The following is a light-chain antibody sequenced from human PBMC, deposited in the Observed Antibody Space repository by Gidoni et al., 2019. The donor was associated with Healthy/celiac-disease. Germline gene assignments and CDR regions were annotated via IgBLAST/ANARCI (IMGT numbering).Light chain of an antibody. J-gene: IGKJ2*01. CDR3: QQRSNWPPMYT. Sequence: VLTQSPATLSLSPGERATLSHRASQSVSSYLAWYQQKPGQAPRLLIYDASNRATGIPARFSGSGSGTDFTLTISSLEPEDFAVYYCQQRSNWPPMYTFGQGTKLEIK. CDR1: QSVSSY. V-gene: IGKV3-11*01. CDR2: DAS.